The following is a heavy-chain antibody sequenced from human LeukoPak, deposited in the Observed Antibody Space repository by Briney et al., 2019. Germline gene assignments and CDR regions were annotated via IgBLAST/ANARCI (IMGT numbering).Heavy chain of an antibody. Sequence: ASVEVSCKASGYTFTRYDIKWVRQATGLGGGGMGWMHLNSGDTGYAQEFQGRVTMTRNTPTSTAYMELSSLRSEDTAVYYCARGYSSSSDSYYYGMDLWAQGTTVAVSS. CDR2: MHLNSGDT. CDR3: ARGYSSSSDSYYYGMDL. D-gene: IGHD6-6*01. CDR1: GYTFTRYD. V-gene: IGHV1-8*01. J-gene: IGHJ6*02.